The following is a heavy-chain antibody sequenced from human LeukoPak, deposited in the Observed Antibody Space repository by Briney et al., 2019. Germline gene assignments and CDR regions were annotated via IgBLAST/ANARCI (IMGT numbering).Heavy chain of an antibody. CDR3: ARQSYCSSTSCYLDY. J-gene: IGHJ4*02. D-gene: IGHD2-2*01. Sequence: SETLSLTCTVSGGSISSSSYYWGWIRQPPGTGLEGIGSIYYSGSTHYNPSLKSRVTISVDTSKNQFSLKLSSVTAADTAVYYCARQSYCSSTSCYLDYWGQGTLVTVSS. CDR1: GGSISSSSYY. CDR2: IYYSGST. V-gene: IGHV4-39*01.